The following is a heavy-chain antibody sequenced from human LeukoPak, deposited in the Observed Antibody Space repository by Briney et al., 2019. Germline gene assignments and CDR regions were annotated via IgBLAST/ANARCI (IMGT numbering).Heavy chain of an antibody. Sequence: ASVKVSCKTSGYKFNVYDILWVRQAPGHGLDYVGWISTYTGRANYAQKFQGRVSIITDTSASTAYLELTNLTSSDTGLYYCARADGTNSGTNAFDVWGLGTMVTVAS. D-gene: IGHD4-23*01. J-gene: IGHJ3*01. CDR1: GYKFNVYD. CDR3: ARADGTNSGTNAFDV. CDR2: ISTYTGRA. V-gene: IGHV1-18*01.